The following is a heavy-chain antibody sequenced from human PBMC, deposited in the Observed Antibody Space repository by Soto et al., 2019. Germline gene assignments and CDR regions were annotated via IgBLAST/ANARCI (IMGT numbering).Heavy chain of an antibody. Sequence: SETLSLTCTVSGGSISSYYWSWIRQPPGKGLEWIGYIYYSGSTNYNPSVKSRVTISVDTSKNQFSLKLSSVTAADTAVYYCASSGNYYYYYGMDVWGQGTTVTAP. J-gene: IGHJ6*02. D-gene: IGHD6-19*01. CDR1: GGSISSYY. CDR3: ASSGNYYYYYGMDV. V-gene: IGHV4-59*01. CDR2: IYYSGST.